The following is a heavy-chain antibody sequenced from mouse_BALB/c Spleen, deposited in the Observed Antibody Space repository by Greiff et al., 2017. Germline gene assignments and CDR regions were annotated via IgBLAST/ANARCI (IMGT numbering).Heavy chain of an antibody. V-gene: IGHV14-4*02. CDR3: NGGGYYDFDY. CDR2: IDPENGDT. D-gene: IGHD2-3*01. J-gene: IGHJ2*01. Sequence: EVKLMESGAELVRSGASVKLSCTASGFNIKDYYMHWVKQRPEQGLEWIGWIDPENGDTEYAPKFQGKATMTADTSSNTAYLQLSSLTSEDTAVYYCNGGGYYDFDYWGQGTTLTVSS. CDR1: GFNIKDYY.